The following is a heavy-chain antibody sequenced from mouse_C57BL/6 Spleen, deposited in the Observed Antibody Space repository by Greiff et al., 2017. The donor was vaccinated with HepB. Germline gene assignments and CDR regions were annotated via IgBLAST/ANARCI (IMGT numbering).Heavy chain of an antibody. CDR3: ARSEATVVATDYAMDY. J-gene: IGHJ4*01. V-gene: IGHV1-80*01. CDR1: GYAFSSYW. CDR2: IYPGDGDT. Sequence: QVQLQQSGAELVKPGASVKISCKASGYAFSSYWMNWVKQRPGKGLEWIGQIYPGDGDTNYKGKFKGKATLTADKSSSTAYMQLSSLTSEDSAVYFCARSEATVVATDYAMDYWGQGTSVTVSS. D-gene: IGHD1-1*01.